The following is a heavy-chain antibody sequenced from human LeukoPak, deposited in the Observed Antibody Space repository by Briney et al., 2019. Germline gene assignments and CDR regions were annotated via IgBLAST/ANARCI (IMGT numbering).Heavy chain of an antibody. V-gene: IGHV4-39*07. CDR1: GGSISSSSYY. CDR3: ARDRYCSGGSCYPYYYYGLDV. D-gene: IGHD2-15*01. Sequence: SETLSLTCTVSGGSISSSSYYWGWIRQPPGKGLEWIGSIYYSGNTYYNPSLKSRVTISVDTSKKQFSLKLSSVTAADTAVYYCARDRYCSGGSCYPYYYYGLDVWGQGTTVTVSS. J-gene: IGHJ6*02. CDR2: IYYSGNT.